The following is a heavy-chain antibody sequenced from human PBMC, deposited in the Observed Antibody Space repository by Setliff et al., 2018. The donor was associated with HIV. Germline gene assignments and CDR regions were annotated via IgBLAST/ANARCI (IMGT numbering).Heavy chain of an antibody. CDR1: GFTFSNFG. CDR2: IDPSGGST. CDR3: ARRAYCSSTTCFDN. J-gene: IGHJ4*02. V-gene: IGHV3-23*01. D-gene: IGHD2-2*01. Sequence: PGGSLRLSCVASGFTFSNFGMSWVRQAPGKGLEWVSGIDPSGGSTSYADSLKGRFTISRDTSKNTLYLQMNSLRAEDTAVYYCARRAYCSSTTCFDNWGQGTLVTVSS.